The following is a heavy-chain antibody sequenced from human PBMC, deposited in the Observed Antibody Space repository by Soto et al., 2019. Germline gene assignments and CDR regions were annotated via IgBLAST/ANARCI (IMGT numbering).Heavy chain of an antibody. CDR2: IYYSGST. CDR1: GGSISSGGYY. V-gene: IGHV4-31*03. D-gene: IGHD5-12*01. J-gene: IGHJ4*02. CDR3: ARLSPGYGRFDY. Sequence: PSETLSLTCTVSGGSISSGGYYWSWIRQHPGKGLEWIGYIYYSGSTYYNPSLKSRVTISVDTSKNQFSLKLSSVTAADTAVYYCARLSPGYGRFDYWGQGTLVTVSS.